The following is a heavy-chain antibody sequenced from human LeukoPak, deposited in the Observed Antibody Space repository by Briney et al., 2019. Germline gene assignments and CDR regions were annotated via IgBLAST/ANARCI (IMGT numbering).Heavy chain of an antibody. CDR1: GYTFTSYA. J-gene: IGHJ4*02. Sequence: GASVKVSCEASGYTFTSYAMHWVRQAPGQRLEWMGWINAGNGNTKYSQKFQGRVTITRDTSASTAYMELSSLRSEDTAVYYCARADGDYVFDYWGQGTLVTVSS. V-gene: IGHV1-3*01. CDR2: INAGNGNT. CDR3: ARADGDYVFDY. D-gene: IGHD4-17*01.